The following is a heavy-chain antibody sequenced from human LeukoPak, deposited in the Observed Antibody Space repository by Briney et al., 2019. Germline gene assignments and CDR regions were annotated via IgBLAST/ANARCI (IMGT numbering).Heavy chain of an antibody. Sequence: SETLSLTCAVSGYSISSGYYWGWIRQPPGEGLEWIGNNYHGGSNYHNPPLKSRVTISVDTSKNEFSLKLSSVTAADTGVYYCAQQSLRSPDYWGQGTLVTVSS. D-gene: IGHD3-16*01. V-gene: IGHV4-38-2*01. CDR1: GYSISSGYY. CDR2: NYHGGSN. CDR3: AQQSLRSPDY. J-gene: IGHJ4*02.